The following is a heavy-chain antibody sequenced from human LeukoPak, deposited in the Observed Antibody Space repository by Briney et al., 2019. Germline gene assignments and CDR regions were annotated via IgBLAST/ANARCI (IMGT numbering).Heavy chain of an antibody. V-gene: IGHV3-30*01. J-gene: IGHJ4*02. Sequence: GGSLRLSCAVSEFTFSHFAMHWVRQAPGKGLEWVAVVSSHGNDGYYADSVKGRFTISRDNSKNTPYLQIDSLRAEDTAIYYCSRDGYNFNDFDYWGQGTLVTVSS. CDR2: VSSHGNDG. CDR3: SRDGYNFNDFDY. D-gene: IGHD5-18*01. CDR1: EFTFSHFA.